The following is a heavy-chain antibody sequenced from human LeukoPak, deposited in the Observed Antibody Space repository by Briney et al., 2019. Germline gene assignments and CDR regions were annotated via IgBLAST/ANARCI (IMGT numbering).Heavy chain of an antibody. Sequence: PSETLSLTCTVSGGSISSSSYYWGWIRQPPGKGLEWIGSIYYSGSTYYNPSPKSRVTISVDTSKNQYSLKLSSVTAADTAVYYCARQLGYCSSTRCYADKVDYWGQGTLVTVSS. J-gene: IGHJ4*02. D-gene: IGHD2-2*01. CDR2: IYYSGST. CDR1: GGSISSSSYY. CDR3: ARQLGYCSSTRCYADKVDY. V-gene: IGHV4-39*01.